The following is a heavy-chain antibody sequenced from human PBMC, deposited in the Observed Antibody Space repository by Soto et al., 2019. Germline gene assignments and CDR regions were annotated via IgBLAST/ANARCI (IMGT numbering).Heavy chain of an antibody. CDR3: AKDLYGDYA. Sequence: EVQLLESGGDIIQPGGSLRLSCAASGFTFTSYAMGWVRQAPGQGLEWVAAITGSGGRTYYANSVKGRFTIYRDNSKNMLYLQMNSLKAEDTASYYCAKDLYGDYAWGQGTLVTVSS. J-gene: IGHJ5*02. CDR1: GFTFTSYA. V-gene: IGHV3-23*01. CDR2: ITGSGGRT. D-gene: IGHD4-17*01.